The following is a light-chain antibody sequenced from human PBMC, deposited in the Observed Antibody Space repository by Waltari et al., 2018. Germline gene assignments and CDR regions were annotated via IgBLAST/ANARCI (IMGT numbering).Light chain of an antibody. J-gene: IGLJ3*02. CDR2: GNS. CDR3: QSYDSSLSGSRV. Sequence: QSVLTQPPSVSGAPGQRVTISCTRSSSNNGAGSDVHWYHQLPGTAPKLLIYGNSNRPSGVPDRFSGSKSGTSASLAITGLQAEDEADYYCQSYDSSLSGSRVFGGGTKLTVL. CDR1: SSNNGAGSD. V-gene: IGLV1-40*01.